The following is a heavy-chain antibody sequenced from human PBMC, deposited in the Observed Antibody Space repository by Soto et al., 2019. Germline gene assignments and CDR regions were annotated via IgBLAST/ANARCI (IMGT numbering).Heavy chain of an antibody. CDR1: GYTFTRYG. CDR2: SSASNANP. CDR3: ARGSEAWFGGIYDY. D-gene: IGHD3-10*01. J-gene: IGHJ4*01. V-gene: IGHV1-18*01. Sequence: APAKVSCKPSGYTFTRYGIIWVRQAPGPGLEWMGWSSASNANPIYAQKLQGRVTMTTDTSTSTAYMGLRSLTSDDTAVYYCARGSEAWFGGIYDYWG.